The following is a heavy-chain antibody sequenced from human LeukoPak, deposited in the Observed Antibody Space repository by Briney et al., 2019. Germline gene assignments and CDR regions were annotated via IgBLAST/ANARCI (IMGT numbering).Heavy chain of an antibody. CDR1: GFTFSSYW. J-gene: IGHJ5*02. Sequence: PGGSLRLSCAASGFTFSSYWMHWVRQAPGKGLEWVANIKQDGSEIYYVDSVKGRFTISRDSSKNTLCLQMNSLRAEDTAVYYCGTGSGSGYPTNHWFHPWGQGTLVTVSS. CDR3: GTGSGSGYPTNHWFHP. D-gene: IGHD3-3*01. V-gene: IGHV3-7*03. CDR2: IKQDGSEI.